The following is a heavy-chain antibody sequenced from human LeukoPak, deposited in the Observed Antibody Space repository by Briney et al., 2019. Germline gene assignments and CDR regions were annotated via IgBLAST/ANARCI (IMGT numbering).Heavy chain of an antibody. D-gene: IGHD5-18*01. CDR3: ARAAYSYGSHHHDY. CDR1: GGSISSSSYY. Sequence: SSETLSLTCTVSGGSISSSSYYWGWIRQPPGKGLEWIGSIDYSGSTYYNPSLKSRVTISVDTSKNQFSLKLSSVTAADTAVYYCARAAYSYGSHHHDYWGQGTLVTVSS. V-gene: IGHV4-39*01. CDR2: IDYSGST. J-gene: IGHJ4*02.